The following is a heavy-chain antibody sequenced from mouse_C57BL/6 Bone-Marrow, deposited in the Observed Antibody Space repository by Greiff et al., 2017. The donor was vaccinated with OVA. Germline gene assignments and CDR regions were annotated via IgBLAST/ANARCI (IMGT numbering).Heavy chain of an antibody. CDR2: IDPSDSYT. D-gene: IGHD2-3*01. CDR1: GYTFTSYW. CDR3: ARGRSWLLPFAY. V-gene: IGHV1-69*01. Sequence: QVQLQQPGAELVMPGASVKLSCKASGYTFTSYWMHWVKQRPGQGLEWIGEIDPSDSYTNYNQKFKGKSTLTVDKSSSTAYMQLSSLTSEDSAVYYCARGRSWLLPFAYWGQGTLVTVSA. J-gene: IGHJ3*01.